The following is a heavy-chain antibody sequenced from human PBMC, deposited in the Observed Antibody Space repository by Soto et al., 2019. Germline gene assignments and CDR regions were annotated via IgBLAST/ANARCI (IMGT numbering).Heavy chain of an antibody. J-gene: IGHJ4*02. CDR3: AKDFGYSYLFDY. V-gene: IGHV3-23*01. CDR1: GFTFSSYA. Sequence: GGSLRLSCAASGFTFSSYAMSWVRQAPGKGLEWVSAISGSGGSTYYADSVKGRFTIPRDNSKNTLYLQMNSLRAEDTAVYYCAKDFGYSYLFDYWGQGTLVTVSS. D-gene: IGHD5-18*01. CDR2: ISGSGGST.